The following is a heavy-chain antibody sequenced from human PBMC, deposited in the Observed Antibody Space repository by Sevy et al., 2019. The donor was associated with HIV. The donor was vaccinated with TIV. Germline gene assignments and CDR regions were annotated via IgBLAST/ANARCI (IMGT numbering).Heavy chain of an antibody. J-gene: IGHJ5*01. D-gene: IGHD2-21*01. CDR2: ISSSSGTI. CDR1: GFTFSAYS. V-gene: IGHV3-48*01. Sequence: GGSLRLSCAASGFTFSAYSMNWVRQAPGKGLEWVSYISSSSGTIYYANSVKGQFTISRDNAKGSLYLQMNGLRAEDTAVYYCARAGGDCYSKNECWFVSWGQGTLVTVSS. CDR3: ARAGGDCYSKNECWFVS.